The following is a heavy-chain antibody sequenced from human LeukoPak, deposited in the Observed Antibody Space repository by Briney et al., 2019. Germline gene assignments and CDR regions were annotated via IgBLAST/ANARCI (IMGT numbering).Heavy chain of an antibody. Sequence: GGSLRLSCAASGFTFSSYWMHWVRQAPGKGLVWVSRINSDGSSTSYADSVKGRFTISRDNAKNTLYLQMNSLRAEDTAVYYCARDTTYYYDSSGYEFDYWGQGTLVTVSS. D-gene: IGHD3-22*01. CDR3: ARDTTYYYDSSGYEFDY. CDR1: GFTFSSYW. J-gene: IGHJ4*02. V-gene: IGHV3-74*01. CDR2: INSDGSST.